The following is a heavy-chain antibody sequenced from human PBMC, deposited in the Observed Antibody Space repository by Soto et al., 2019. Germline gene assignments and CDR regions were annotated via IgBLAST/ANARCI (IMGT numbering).Heavy chain of an antibody. CDR3: ARDGIAAAGMFDY. CDR2: IWYDGSNK. CDR1: GFTFSSSG. J-gene: IGHJ4*02. Sequence: GGSLRLSCTASGFTFSSSGIHWVRQAPGKGLGWVAVIWYDGSNKYYADSVKGRFTISRDNSKNTLYLQMNSLRAEDTAVYYCARDGIAAAGMFDYWGQGTLVTVSS. V-gene: IGHV3-33*01. D-gene: IGHD6-13*01.